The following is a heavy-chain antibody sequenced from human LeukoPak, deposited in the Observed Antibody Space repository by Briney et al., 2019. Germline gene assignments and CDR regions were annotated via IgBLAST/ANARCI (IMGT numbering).Heavy chain of an antibody. Sequence: GGSLRLSCSASRFTFSSYTMNWVRQAPGKGLEWVSVTYPGGGSYYADSVKGRFIISRDDSKNTLYLQMNSLRAEDTAVYYCARDFGADSWGQGTLVTVSS. D-gene: IGHD3-10*01. CDR3: ARDFGADS. V-gene: IGHV3-53*01. J-gene: IGHJ4*02. CDR2: TYPGGGS. CDR1: RFTFSSYT.